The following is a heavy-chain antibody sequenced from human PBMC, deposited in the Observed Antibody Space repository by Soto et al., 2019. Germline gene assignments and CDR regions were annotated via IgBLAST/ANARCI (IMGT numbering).Heavy chain of an antibody. D-gene: IGHD4-4*01. CDR1: GYTFTSYW. Sequence: PGQYLKISCKGSGYTFTSYWIGWVRQMPGKGLNWMGIIYPGDSVTRYSPSFQGQFTISADKSISPSYLQWSSLKAPDTVIHYCARTPSKVTTLRRSFVDIWGQGSMVNVS. CDR2: IYPGDSVT. V-gene: IGHV5-51*01. CDR3: ARTPSKVTTLRRSFVDI. J-gene: IGHJ3*02.